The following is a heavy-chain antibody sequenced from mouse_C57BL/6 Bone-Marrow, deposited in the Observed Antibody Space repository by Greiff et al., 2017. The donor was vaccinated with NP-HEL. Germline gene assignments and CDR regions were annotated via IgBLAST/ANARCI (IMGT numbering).Heavy chain of an antibody. J-gene: IGHJ2*01. CDR2: IYPGSGST. D-gene: IGHD1-1*01. CDR3: ARVITTVAVFDY. CDR1: GYTFTSYW. V-gene: IGHV1-55*01. Sequence: VQLQQPGAELVKPGASVKMSCKASGYTFTSYWITWVKQRPGQGLEWIGDIYPGSGSTNYNEKFKSKATLTVDTSSSTAYMQLSSLTSEDSAVYYCARVITTVAVFDYWGQGTTLTVSS.